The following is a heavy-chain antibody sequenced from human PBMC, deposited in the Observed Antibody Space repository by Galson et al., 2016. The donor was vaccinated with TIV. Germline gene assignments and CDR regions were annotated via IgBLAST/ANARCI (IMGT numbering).Heavy chain of an antibody. D-gene: IGHD4-11*01. J-gene: IGHJ6*02. CDR1: GDTFNNYG. CDR2: IIPMIGTP. CDR3: ARVVLAYSNYDGYYHGMDV. Sequence: SVKVSCKASGDTFNNYGIAWVRQAPGQGLEWMGGIIPMIGTPKYAQKFQGRVTITADKSTSTAYMELSSLRSEDTARYYCARVVLAYSNYDGYYHGMDVWGQGTTVTVSS. V-gene: IGHV1-69*06.